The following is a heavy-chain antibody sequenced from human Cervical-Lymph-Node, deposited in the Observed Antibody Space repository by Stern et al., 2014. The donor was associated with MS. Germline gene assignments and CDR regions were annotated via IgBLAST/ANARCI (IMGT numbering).Heavy chain of an antibody. J-gene: IGHJ3*02. V-gene: IGHV1-46*03. Sequence: QVQLVQSGAEVKKPGASVQVSCTASAYTLSYFFMHWIRQAPGQGLEWMGVINPSGGFTTYAQMFQGRFTMTRDTSTSTVFMKLSSLTSEDTAVYYCASARNTAFDIWGQGTSVIVSS. CDR2: INPSGGFT. CDR1: AYTLSYFF. CDR3: ASARNTAFDI.